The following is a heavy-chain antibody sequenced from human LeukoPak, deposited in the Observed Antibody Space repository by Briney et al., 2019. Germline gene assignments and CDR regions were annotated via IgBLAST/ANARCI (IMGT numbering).Heavy chain of an antibody. D-gene: IGHD2-2*01. Sequence: PSETLSLTCAVYGGPFSGYYWSWIRQPPGKGLEWIGEINHSGSTNYSPSLKSRVTISVDTSKNQFSLKLSSVTAADTAVYYCARTDQRGRPFDYWGQGTLVTVSS. CDR3: ARTDQRGRPFDY. V-gene: IGHV4-34*01. CDR1: GGPFSGYY. CDR2: INHSGST. J-gene: IGHJ4*02.